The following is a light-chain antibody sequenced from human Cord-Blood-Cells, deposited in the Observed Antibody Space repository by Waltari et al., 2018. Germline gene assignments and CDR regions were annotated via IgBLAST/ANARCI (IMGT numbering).Light chain of an antibody. J-gene: IGKJ2*03. CDR2: GAS. V-gene: IGKV3-20*01. CDR3: QQYGSSPQDS. CDR1: QSVSSSY. Sequence: EIVLTQSPGTLSLSPGERAPLSCRASQSVSSSYLAWYQQKPGQAPRLLIYGASSRATGIPDRFSGGGSGTDFTLTISRLEPEDFAVYYCQQYGSSPQDSFGQGTKLEIK.